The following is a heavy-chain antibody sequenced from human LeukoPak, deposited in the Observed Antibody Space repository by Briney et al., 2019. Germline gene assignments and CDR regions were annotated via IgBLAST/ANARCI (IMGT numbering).Heavy chain of an antibody. CDR3: ARQPHWSGYYTGIWVKYYYYYGMDV. Sequence: PGESLKISCKGSGYSFTSYWIGWVRQMPGKGLEWMGIIYPGDSDTRYSPSFQGQVTISADKSISTAYLQWSSLKASDTAMYYCARQPHWSGYYTGIWVKYYYYYGMDVWGQGTTVTVSS. CDR1: GYSFTSYW. D-gene: IGHD3-3*01. J-gene: IGHJ6*02. CDR2: IYPGDSDT. V-gene: IGHV5-51*01.